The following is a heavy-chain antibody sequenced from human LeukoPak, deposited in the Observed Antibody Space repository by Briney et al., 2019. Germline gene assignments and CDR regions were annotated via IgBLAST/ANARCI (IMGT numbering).Heavy chain of an antibody. CDR1: GFTVSSNY. J-gene: IGHJ4*02. CDR2: IYSGGST. Sequence: GGSLRLSCAASGFTVSSNYMSWVRQAPGKGLEWVSVIYSGGSTYYADSVKGRFTISRDNSKNTLYLQMNSLRAEDTAVYYCARSQNGDCHFDYWGQGTLVTVSS. V-gene: IGHV3-53*05. CDR3: ARSQNGDCHFDY. D-gene: IGHD2-21*02.